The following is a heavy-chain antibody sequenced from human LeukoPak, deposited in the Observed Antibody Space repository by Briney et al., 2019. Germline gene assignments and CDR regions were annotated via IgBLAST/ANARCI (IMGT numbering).Heavy chain of an antibody. CDR2: IIPIFGTA. V-gene: IGHV1-69*13. CDR3: ARENDSDAFDI. CDR1: GGTFSSYA. Sequence: SVKVSCKASGGTFSSYAVSWVRQAPGQGLEWMGGIIPIFGTANYAQKFQGRVTITADESTSTAYMELSSLRSEDTAMYHCARENDSDAFDIWGQGTMVTVSS. D-gene: IGHD1-1*01. J-gene: IGHJ3*02.